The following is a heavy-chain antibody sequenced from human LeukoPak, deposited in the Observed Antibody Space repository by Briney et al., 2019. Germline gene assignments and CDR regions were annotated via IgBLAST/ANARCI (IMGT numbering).Heavy chain of an antibody. CDR2: ISSSSSYI. D-gene: IGHD4-11*01. Sequence: GGSLRLSCAASGFTFSSYSMNWVRQAPGKGLEWVSSISSSSSYIYYADSVKGRFTISRDNAKNSLYLQMNSLRAEDTAVYYCARDLIRDYSNYPKENWFDPWGQGSLVTVSS. CDR1: GFTFSSYS. CDR3: ARDLIRDYSNYPKENWFDP. V-gene: IGHV3-21*01. J-gene: IGHJ5*02.